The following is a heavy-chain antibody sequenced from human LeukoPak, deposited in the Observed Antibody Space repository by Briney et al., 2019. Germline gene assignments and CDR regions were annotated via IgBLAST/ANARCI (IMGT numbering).Heavy chain of an antibody. CDR1: GYTLTELS. J-gene: IGHJ4*02. CDR3: ATDRIRTYYFDY. D-gene: IGHD5-18*01. Sequence: ASVKVSCKVSGYTLTELSMHWVRQAPGKGLEWMGGFDPEDGETIYAQKFQGRVTVTEDTSTDTAYMELSSLRSEDTAVYYCATDRIRTYYFDYWGQGTLVTVSS. CDR2: FDPEDGET. V-gene: IGHV1-24*01.